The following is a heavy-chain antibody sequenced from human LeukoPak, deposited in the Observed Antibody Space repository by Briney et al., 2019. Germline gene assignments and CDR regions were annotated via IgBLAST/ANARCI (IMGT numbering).Heavy chain of an antibody. V-gene: IGHV1-2*02. CDR1: GYTFASYY. CDR2: INPNRSHT. Sequence: ASVKLSCKASGYTFASYYIHWVRQAPGQGLEWMGWINPNRSHTNFAHNVQGRVSMTRDASMSTPYMELNRLRSEDTAVSCVAREHGSGYSRYFDHWGQGTLVRVPS. D-gene: IGHD3-22*01. J-gene: IGHJ4*02. CDR3: AREHGSGYSRYFDH.